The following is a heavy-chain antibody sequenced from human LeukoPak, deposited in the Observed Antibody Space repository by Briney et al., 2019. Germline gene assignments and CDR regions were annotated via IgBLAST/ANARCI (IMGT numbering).Heavy chain of an antibody. Sequence: SETLSLTCTVSGGSISSYYWSWIRQPPGKGLEWIGYIYYSGSTNYNPSLKSRVTISVDTSKNQLSLKLSSVTAADTAVYYCARGSSWYGYYYYYMDVWGKGTTVIVSS. CDR3: ARGSSWYGYYYYYMDV. CDR2: IYYSGST. CDR1: GGSISSYY. V-gene: IGHV4-59*01. D-gene: IGHD6-13*01. J-gene: IGHJ6*03.